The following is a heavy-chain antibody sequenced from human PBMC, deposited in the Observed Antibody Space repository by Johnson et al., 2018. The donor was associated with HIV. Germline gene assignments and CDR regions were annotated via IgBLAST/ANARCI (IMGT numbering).Heavy chain of an antibody. J-gene: IGHJ3*02. CDR3: ARPSNWNDPLDAFDI. Sequence: QVQLVESGGGVVRPGGSLRLSCAASGFTFDDYGMSWVRQAPGKGLEWVSFIRYDRSNKYYADSVKGRFTFSRDNSKNTVYLQMNSLRVDDTALYYCARPSNWNDPLDAFDIWGQGTTVTVSS. D-gene: IGHD1-1*01. V-gene: IGHV3-30*02. CDR1: GFTFDDYG. CDR2: IRYDRSNK.